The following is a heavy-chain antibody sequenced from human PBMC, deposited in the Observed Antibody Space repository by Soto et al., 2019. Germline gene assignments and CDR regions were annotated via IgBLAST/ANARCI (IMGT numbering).Heavy chain of an antibody. CDR3: ARHNSGSYSGYYYGMDV. V-gene: IGHV5-51*01. CDR1: GYSFTSYW. Sequence: PGASLKISCKGSGYSFTSYWIGWVRQMPGKGPEWMGIIYPGDSDTRYSPSFQGQVTISADKSISTAYLQWSSLKASDTAMYYCARHNSGSYSGYYYGMDVWGQGTTVTVSS. J-gene: IGHJ6*02. D-gene: IGHD1-26*01. CDR2: IYPGDSDT.